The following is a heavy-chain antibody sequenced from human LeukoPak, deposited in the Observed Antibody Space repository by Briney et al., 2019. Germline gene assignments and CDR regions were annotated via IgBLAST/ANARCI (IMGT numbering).Heavy chain of an antibody. D-gene: IGHD1-26*01. J-gene: IGHJ4*02. CDR1: GGTFSSYA. Sequence: GASVKVSCKASGGTFSSYAISWVRQAPGQGLEWMGRIIPIFGTANYAQKFQGGVTITTDESTSTAYMELSSLRSEDTAVYYCARDTDNVIVGAYKLDYWGQGTLVTVSS. V-gene: IGHV1-69*05. CDR2: IIPIFGTA. CDR3: ARDTDNVIVGAYKLDY.